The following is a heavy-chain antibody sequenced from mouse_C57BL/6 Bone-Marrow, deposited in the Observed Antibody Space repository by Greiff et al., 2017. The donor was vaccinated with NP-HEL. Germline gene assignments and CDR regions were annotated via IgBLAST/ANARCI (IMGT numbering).Heavy chain of an antibody. CDR3: ARQNDYGSSYYFDY. V-gene: IGHV5-2*01. CDR1: EYEFPSHD. CDR2: INSDGGST. Sequence: DVKLVESGGGLVQPGESLKLSCESNEYEFPSHDMSWVRKTPEKRLELVAAINSDGGSTYYPDTMERRFIISRDNTKKPLYLQMSSLRSEDTALYYCARQNDYGSSYYFDYWGQGTTLTVSS. J-gene: IGHJ2*01. D-gene: IGHD1-1*01.